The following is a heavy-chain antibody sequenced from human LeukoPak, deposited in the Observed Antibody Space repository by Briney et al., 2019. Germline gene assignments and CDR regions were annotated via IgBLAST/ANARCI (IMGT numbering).Heavy chain of an antibody. J-gene: IGHJ6*02. V-gene: IGHV4-59*01. CDR1: GGSISSYY. CDR3: ARGPTAAAGLPNYYYYGMDV. Sequence: SETLSLTCTVSGGSISSYYWSWIRQPPGKGLEWIGYIYYSGSTNYNPSLKSRVTISVDTSKNQFSLKLSSVTAADTAVYYCARGPTAAAGLPNYYYYGMDVWGQGTTVTVSS. CDR2: IYYSGST. D-gene: IGHD6-13*01.